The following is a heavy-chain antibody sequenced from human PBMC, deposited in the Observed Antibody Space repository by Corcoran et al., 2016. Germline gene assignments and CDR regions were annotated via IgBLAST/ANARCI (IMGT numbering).Heavy chain of an antibody. Sequence: QVQLQQWGAGLLKPSETLSLTCAVYGGSFSGYYWSWIRQPPGKGLEWIGEINHSGSTNYNPSLKSRVTISVDTSKNQFSRKLSSVTAADTAGYYGARGRGTSWVRSNWFDPWGQGTLVTVSS. D-gene: IGHD2-2*01. CDR3: ARGRGTSWVRSNWFDP. CDR2: INHSGST. J-gene: IGHJ5*02. CDR1: GGSFSGYY. V-gene: IGHV4-34*01.